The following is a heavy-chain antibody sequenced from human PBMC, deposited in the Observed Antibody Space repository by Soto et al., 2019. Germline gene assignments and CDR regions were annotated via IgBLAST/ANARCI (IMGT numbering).Heavy chain of an antibody. D-gene: IGHD3-3*01. CDR3: ARVRVEGGEVERFWEGSRLPYYFGY. V-gene: IGHV4-31*03. J-gene: IGHJ4*02. CDR1: GGSISSGGDY. Sequence: QVQLQESGPGLVKPSQTLSLTCTVSGGSISSGGDYWSWIRQHPGKGLEWIGYIYYSGSTYYNPSLKSRVTLSVDTSKNHLSLKLSSVTAAHTAVYYCARVRVEGGEVERFWEGSRLPYYFGYWGQGTLVTVS. CDR2: IYYSGST.